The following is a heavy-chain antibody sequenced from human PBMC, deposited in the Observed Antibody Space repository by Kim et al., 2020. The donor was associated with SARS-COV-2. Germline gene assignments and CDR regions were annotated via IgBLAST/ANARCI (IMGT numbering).Heavy chain of an antibody. Sequence: GGSLRLSCAASGFSPNDHAMHWVRQAPGKGLEWVSGIRWNRDTIDYADSVKGRCITSRDNAKNSLYLQMNSLRPEDTALYFCTRDVLAGGSDFWGQGT. V-gene: IGHV3-9*02. J-gene: IGHJ1*01. CDR1: GFSPNDHA. D-gene: IGHD3-10*01. CDR2: IRWNRDTI. CDR3: TRDVLAGGSDF.